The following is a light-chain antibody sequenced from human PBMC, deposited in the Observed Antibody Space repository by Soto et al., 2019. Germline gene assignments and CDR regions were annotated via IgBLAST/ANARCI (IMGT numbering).Light chain of an antibody. V-gene: IGLV2-14*03. Sequence: QSVLTQPASVSGSPGGGITGSCSGSISDIGSHNYVSLYRQYFGEAPELLIYDLHYRPSGLSSRFSGSKSGNTASLTISGLHAADEADYYCALYLTTSPLEVFRTGTKVPVL. J-gene: IGLJ1*01. CDR3: ALYLTTSPLEV. CDR1: ISDIGSHNY. CDR2: DLH.